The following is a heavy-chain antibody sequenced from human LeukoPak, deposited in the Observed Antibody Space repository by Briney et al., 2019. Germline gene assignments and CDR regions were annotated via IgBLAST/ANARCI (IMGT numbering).Heavy chain of an antibody. CDR3: ARLSAMLRGPEPIYYFDY. CDR2: ISGSGGST. D-gene: IGHD3-10*01. V-gene: IGHV3-23*01. J-gene: IGHJ4*01. Sequence: GGSLRLSCAASGFTFSSYGRSWVGQAPGKGLEGVSAISGSGGSTYYADSVKGRFTISRDNSKNTLYLQMNSLRAEDTAMYYCARLSAMLRGPEPIYYFDYWGQATLVAVSS. CDR1: GFTFSSYG.